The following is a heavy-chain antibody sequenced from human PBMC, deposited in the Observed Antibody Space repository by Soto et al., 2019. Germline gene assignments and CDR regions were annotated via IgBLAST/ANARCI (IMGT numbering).Heavy chain of an antibody. V-gene: IGHV5-51*01. CDR2: IYPGDSDT. J-gene: IGHJ6*02. Sequence: PGESLKISCKGSGYSFTSYWIGWVRQMSGKGLEWMGIIYPGDSDTRYSPSFQGQVTISADKSISTAYLQWSSLKASDTAMYYCARRGSLGPRYCSGGSCTYGMDVWGQGTTVTVSS. D-gene: IGHD2-15*01. CDR3: ARRGSLGPRYCSGGSCTYGMDV. CDR1: GYSFTSYW.